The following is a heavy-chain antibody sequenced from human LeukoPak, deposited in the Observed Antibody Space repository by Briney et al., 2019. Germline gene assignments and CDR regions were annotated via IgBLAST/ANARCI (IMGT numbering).Heavy chain of an antibody. D-gene: IGHD6-6*01. CDR3: VRSSSSIFDY. J-gene: IGHJ4*02. Sequence: SGTLSLTCAVSGGSISSSNWWSWVRQPPGKGLEWIVNIYHTGSTYYNPSLKSRVTISVDTSKNQFSLKLSSVTAADTAVYYCVRSSSSIFDYWGQGTLVTVSS. CDR1: GGSISSSNW. V-gene: IGHV4-4*02. CDR2: IYHTGST.